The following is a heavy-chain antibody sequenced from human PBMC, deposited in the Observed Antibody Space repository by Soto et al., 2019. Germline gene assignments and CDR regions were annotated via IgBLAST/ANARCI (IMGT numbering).Heavy chain of an antibody. V-gene: IGHV3-66*01. CDR1: GFTVSSNY. Sequence: EVQLVESGGGLVQPGGSLRLSCAASGFTVSSNYMSWVRQAPGKGLEWVSVIYSGGSTYYADSVKGRFTISRDNSKNTLYLQMNSLRAEDTAVYYCARAPVGFFGDPFDYWGQGSLVPVSS. J-gene: IGHJ4*02. D-gene: IGHD2-21*01. CDR3: ARAPVGFFGDPFDY. CDR2: IYSGGST.